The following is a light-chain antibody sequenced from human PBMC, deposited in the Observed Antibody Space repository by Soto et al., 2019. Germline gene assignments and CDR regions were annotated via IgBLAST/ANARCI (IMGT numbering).Light chain of an antibody. J-gene: IGKJ1*01. Sequence: EIVLTQSPGTLSLSPGERATLSCRASQSVSSSYLAWYQQKFGQAPRLLIYDASSRATDVPNSFSSGGSGTAFTLTISSLEPKDFAVYYCLQYGSSPRTFDQGTTVEFK. V-gene: IGKV3-20*01. CDR1: QSVSSSY. CDR2: DAS. CDR3: LQYGSSPRT.